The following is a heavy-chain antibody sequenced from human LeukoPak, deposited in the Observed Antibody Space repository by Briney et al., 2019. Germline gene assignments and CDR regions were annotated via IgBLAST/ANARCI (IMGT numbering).Heavy chain of an antibody. CDR3: ARRRDILTGYYGYNWFDP. D-gene: IGHD3-9*01. V-gene: IGHV4-59*12. CDR1: GGSISTFY. CDR2: IYYSGST. Sequence: SETLSLTCTVSGGSISTFYWSWIRQPPGKGLEWIGYIYYSGSTNYNPSLKSRLTISVDTSKNQFSLKLSSVTAADTAVYYCARRRDILTGYYGYNWFDPWGQRTLVTVSS. J-gene: IGHJ5*02.